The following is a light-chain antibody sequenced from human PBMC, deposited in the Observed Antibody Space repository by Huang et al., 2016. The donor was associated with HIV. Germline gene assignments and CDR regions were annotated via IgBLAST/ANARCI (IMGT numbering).Light chain of an antibody. CDR1: QSLVYRDGDTY. Sequence: VVMTQSPLSLPVTLGQPASISCRSSQSLVYRDGDTYLNWFHQWPGQSPRRLIYKGSNRDSGVPERFSGSGSGTDFTLNINRVEAEDVGIYYCMQGTHWPLTFGGGTKVEIK. J-gene: IGKJ4*01. V-gene: IGKV2-30*01. CDR3: MQGTHWPLT. CDR2: KGS.